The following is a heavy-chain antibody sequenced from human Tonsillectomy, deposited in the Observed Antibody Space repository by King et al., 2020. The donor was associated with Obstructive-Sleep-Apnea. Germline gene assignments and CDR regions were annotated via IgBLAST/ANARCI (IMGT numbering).Heavy chain of an antibody. CDR1: GYTFTNYF. CDR3: ARRNEEVVGAIDH. CDR2: IYPGDSDI. Sequence: VQLVQSAAEVKKPGESLKISCKASGYTFTNYFIAWVRQMPGKGLEWMGIIYPGDSDITYSPSFQGQVTFSVDKSITTAYLQWSSLKASDSAMYYCARRNEEVVGAIDHWGQGTLVTVSS. J-gene: IGHJ4*02. V-gene: IGHV5-51*01. D-gene: IGHD2-15*01.